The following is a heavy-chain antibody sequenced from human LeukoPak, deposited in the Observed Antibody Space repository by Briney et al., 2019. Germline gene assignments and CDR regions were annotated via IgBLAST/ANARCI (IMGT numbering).Heavy chain of an antibody. CDR2: ISSSSSYI. CDR1: GFTFSSYS. J-gene: IGHJ4*02. CDR3: ARDLWFGEYNQLYYFDY. Sequence: PGGSLRLSCAASGFTFSSYSMNWVRQAPGKGLEWVSSISSSSSYIYYADSVKGRFTISRDNAKNSLYLQMNSLRADDTAVYYCARDLWFGEYNQLYYFDYWGQGTLVTVSS. V-gene: IGHV3-21*01. D-gene: IGHD3-10*01.